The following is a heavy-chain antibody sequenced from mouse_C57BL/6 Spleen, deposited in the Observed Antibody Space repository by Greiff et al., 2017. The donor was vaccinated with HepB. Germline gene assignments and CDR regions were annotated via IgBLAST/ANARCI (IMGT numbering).Heavy chain of an antibody. CDR2: IDPNSGGT. CDR1: GYTFTSYW. J-gene: IGHJ2*01. V-gene: IGHV1-72*01. CDR3: ARSWIITTVFAPFDC. Sequence: QVQLQQPGAELVKPGASVKLSCKASGYTFTSYWMHWVKQRPGRGLEWIGRIDPNSGGTKYNEKFKNKATLTVDKPSSTAYMQLSSLTSVDSAVYYFARSWIITTVFAPFDCWGQGTTLTVSS. D-gene: IGHD1-1*01.